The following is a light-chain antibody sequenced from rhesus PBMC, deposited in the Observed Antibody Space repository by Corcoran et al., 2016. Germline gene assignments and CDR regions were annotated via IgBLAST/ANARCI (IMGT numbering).Light chain of an antibody. J-gene: IGKJ4*01. V-gene: IGKV1-28*02. CDR2: AAT. Sequence: DIQMTQSPSSLSASVGDTVTITCRASQGISSYLNWFQQKQGKAPKLLIYAATTLQSGVPSRFSGSGSGTDCTLTISSLQPEDFATYYCQQYKGYPLTFGGGTKVEIK. CDR1: QGISSY. CDR3: QQYKGYPLT.